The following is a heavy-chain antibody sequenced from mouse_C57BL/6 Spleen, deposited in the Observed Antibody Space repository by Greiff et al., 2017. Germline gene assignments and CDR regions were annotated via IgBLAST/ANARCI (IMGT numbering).Heavy chain of an antibody. Sequence: VQLQQSGAELVRPGASVTLSCKASGYTFTDYEMHWVKQTPVHGLEWIGAIDPETGGTAYNQKFKGKAILTADKSSSTSYMELRSLTSEDSAVYYGTRGGSSYLYAMDYWGQGTSVTVSS. CDR1: GYTFTDYE. V-gene: IGHV1-15*01. D-gene: IGHD1-1*01. J-gene: IGHJ4*01. CDR3: TRGGSSYLYAMDY. CDR2: IDPETGGT.